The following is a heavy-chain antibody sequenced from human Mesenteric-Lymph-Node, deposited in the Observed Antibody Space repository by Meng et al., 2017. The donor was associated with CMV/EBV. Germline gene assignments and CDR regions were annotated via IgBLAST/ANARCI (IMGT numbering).Heavy chain of an antibody. CDR3: ARGSASSSWPELYYYYYGMDV. CDR2: TYYRSKWYN. V-gene: IGHV6-1*01. Sequence: SETLSLTCAISGDSVSSNSAAWNWIRQSPSRGLEWLGRTYYRSKWYNDYAVSVKSRITINPDTSKNQFSLQLNSVTPEDTAVYYCARGSASSSWPELYYYYYGMDVRGQGTTVTVSS. J-gene: IGHJ6*02. D-gene: IGHD6-13*01. CDR1: GDSVSSNSAA.